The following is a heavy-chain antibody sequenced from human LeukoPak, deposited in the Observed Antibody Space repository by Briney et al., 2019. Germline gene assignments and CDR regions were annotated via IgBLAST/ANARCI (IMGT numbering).Heavy chain of an antibody. CDR1: GFTFSSYS. CDR2: ISSSSSYI. V-gene: IGHV3-21*01. Sequence: GGSLRLSCAASGFTFSSYSMNWVRQAPGKGLEWVSSISSSSSYIYYADSVKGRFTISRDNAKNSLYLQMNSLRAEDTAVYYCARVLAYEYCSGGSCKRWGQGTLVTVSS. D-gene: IGHD2-15*01. J-gene: IGHJ4*02. CDR3: ARVLAYEYCSGGSCKR.